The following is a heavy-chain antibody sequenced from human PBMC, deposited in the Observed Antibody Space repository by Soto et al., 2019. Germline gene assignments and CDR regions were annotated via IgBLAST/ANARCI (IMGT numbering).Heavy chain of an antibody. CDR3: AKDRPSGSRPYYYGMDV. V-gene: IGHV3-30*18. Sequence: QVQLVESGGGVVQPGRSLRLSCAASGFTFSSYGMHWVRQAPGKGLEWVAVISYDGSNKYYADSVKGRSTISRDNSKNTLYLQMNSLRSEDTAVYYCAKDRPSGSRPYYYGMDVWGQGTTVTVSS. D-gene: IGHD1-26*01. CDR1: GFTFSSYG. J-gene: IGHJ6*02. CDR2: ISYDGSNK.